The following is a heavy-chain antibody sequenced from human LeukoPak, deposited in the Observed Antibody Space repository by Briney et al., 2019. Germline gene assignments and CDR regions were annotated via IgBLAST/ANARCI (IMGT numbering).Heavy chain of an antibody. CDR1: GYTFTGYY. CDR3: ARDLLSSGWYHWFDP. V-gene: IGHV1-2*02. Sequence: ASVKVSCKASGYTFTGYYMHWVRQAPGQGLEWMGGINPNSGGTNYAQKFQGRVTMTRDTSISTAYMELSRLRSDDTAVYYCARDLLSSGWYHWFDPWGQGTLVSVSS. D-gene: IGHD6-19*01. J-gene: IGHJ5*02. CDR2: INPNSGGT.